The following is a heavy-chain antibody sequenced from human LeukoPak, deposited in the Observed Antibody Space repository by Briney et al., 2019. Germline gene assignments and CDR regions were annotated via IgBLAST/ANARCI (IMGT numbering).Heavy chain of an antibody. CDR1: GFTFSSYA. CDR2: ISGSGGST. J-gene: IGHJ4*02. D-gene: IGHD6-13*01. CDR3: AKDSRSIAAAGYFDY. V-gene: IGHV3-23*01. Sequence: GGSLRLSCTASGFTFSSYAMSWVRQAPGKGLEWVSAISGSGGSTYYADSVKGRFTISRDNSKNTLYLQMNSLRAEDTAVYYCAKDSRSIAAAGYFDYWGQGTLVTVSS.